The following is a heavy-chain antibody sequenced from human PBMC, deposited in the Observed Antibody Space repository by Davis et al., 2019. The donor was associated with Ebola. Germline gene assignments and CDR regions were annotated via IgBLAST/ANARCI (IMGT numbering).Heavy chain of an antibody. CDR3: PRRSDVLLWFGDPPPYYYYYMDV. J-gene: IGHJ6*03. Sequence: SETLSLTCFVSGGSISNYYWSWIRQPPGKGLEWIGYIYYSGSTNYNPSLKSRVTISVDTSNNQVSLTLRSVTAADTAVYYCPRRSDVLLWFGDPPPYYYYYMDVWGKGTTVTVSS. CDR2: IYYSGST. CDR1: GGSISNYY. D-gene: IGHD3-10*01. V-gene: IGHV4-59*12.